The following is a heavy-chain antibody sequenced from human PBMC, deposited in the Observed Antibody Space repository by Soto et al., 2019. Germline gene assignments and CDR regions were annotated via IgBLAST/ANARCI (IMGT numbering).Heavy chain of an antibody. Sequence: SETLSLTCAVSGASISNTNWWTWVRQPPGKGLEWIGEIYHGGSTNYNPSLKSRVTMSVDKSRNQFSLKLSSVTAADTAVYYCARDRQYYRFWRTYQNEGPDGMDVWGQGTKVTVSS. CDR1: GASISNTNW. CDR3: ARDRQYYRFWRTYQNEGPDGMDV. V-gene: IGHV4-4*02. D-gene: IGHD3-3*01. J-gene: IGHJ6*02. CDR2: IYHGGST.